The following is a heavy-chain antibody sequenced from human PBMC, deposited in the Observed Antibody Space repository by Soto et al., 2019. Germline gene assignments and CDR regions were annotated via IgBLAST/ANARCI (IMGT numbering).Heavy chain of an antibody. CDR2: FESGGSI. Sequence: GGSLRLSCAASGFSVRTNYMSWVRQAPGKGLEWVSGFESGGSIYYADSVKGRFIISRDNAKNTLYLQMNSLSVENTSVYYCARAGVSPNFFDFWGQGTLVTVSS. J-gene: IGHJ4*02. D-gene: IGHD6-13*01. CDR1: GFSVRTNY. CDR3: ARAGVSPNFFDF. V-gene: IGHV3-53*01.